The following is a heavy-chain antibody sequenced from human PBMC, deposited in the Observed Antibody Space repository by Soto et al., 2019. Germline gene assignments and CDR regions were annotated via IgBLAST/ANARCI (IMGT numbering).Heavy chain of an antibody. CDR2: VNAENGNT. CDR3: ARDIFGLLTLGVSDF. CDR1: GYTFTTYA. V-gene: IGHV1-3*01. Sequence: QVQLVQSGAEVKKPGASVRVSCKASGYTFTTYAIHWVRQAPGQRLEWMGWVNAENGNTKYSQKFQGRVTITVDTSESTAYMEMSSLRSEDTAVYYCARDIFGLLTLGVSDFWGQGTLVTVSS. D-gene: IGHD3-10*02. J-gene: IGHJ4*02.